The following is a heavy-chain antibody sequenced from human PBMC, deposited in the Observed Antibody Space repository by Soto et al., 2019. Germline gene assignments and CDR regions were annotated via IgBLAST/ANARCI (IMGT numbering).Heavy chain of an antibody. CDR3: AKCPGVAAAGPPFDP. V-gene: IGHV3-30*18. CDR1: GFTFISYG. Sequence: PGGSLRLSCAASGFTFISYGIHWVRQAPGKGLEWVAVISYDGSNRYYADSVKGRFTISRDNSKNTLYLQMNSLTAEDTAVYYCAKCPGVAAAGPPFDPWGQGTLVTVSS. CDR2: ISYDGSNR. D-gene: IGHD6-13*01. J-gene: IGHJ5*02.